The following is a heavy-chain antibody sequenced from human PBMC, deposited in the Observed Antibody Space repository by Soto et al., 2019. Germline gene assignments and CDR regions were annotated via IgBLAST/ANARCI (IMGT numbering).Heavy chain of an antibody. CDR3: ATLRSGRYTTHAFDM. CDR1: GYTLTELS. D-gene: IGHD1-1*01. Sequence: ASVKVSCKVSGYTLTELSMHWVRQAPGKGLEWMGGFDPEDGETIYAQKFQGRVTMTEDTSTDTAYMELSSLRSEDTAVYYCATLRSGRYTTHAFDMWGQGTLVTVSS. J-gene: IGHJ3*02. V-gene: IGHV1-24*01. CDR2: FDPEDGET.